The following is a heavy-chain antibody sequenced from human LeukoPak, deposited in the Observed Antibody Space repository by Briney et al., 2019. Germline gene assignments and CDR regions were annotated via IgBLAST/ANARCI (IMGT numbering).Heavy chain of an antibody. D-gene: IGHD3-16*01. CDR1: GFTFSTYG. J-gene: IGHJ6*04. Sequence: PGGSLRLSCAASGFTFSTYGMNWVRQAPGKGLEWVSGIIGSGATTYYVDSVKGRFTISRDNSRNTLYLQMNSLRAEDTAVYYCAKDVSWGAYENWGKGTTVTVSS. CDR2: IIGSGATT. V-gene: IGHV3-23*01. CDR3: AKDVSWGAYEN.